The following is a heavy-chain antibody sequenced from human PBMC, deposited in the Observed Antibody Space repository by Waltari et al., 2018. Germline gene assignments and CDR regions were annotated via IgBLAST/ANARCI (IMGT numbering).Heavy chain of an antibody. CDR1: RFTFSNYW. Sequence: EVLLVESGGGLVQTGGSLRLSCAASRFTFSNYWMNWVRQAPGKGREWVAKINQDGSEEYYVESVKGRFTISRDNAKNSLYLEMKTLRAEDTAIYYCARTGARWLQFAAFDIWGQGTMVTVSS. CDR3: ARTGARWLQFAAFDI. D-gene: IGHD5-12*01. V-gene: IGHV3-7*01. CDR2: INQDGSEE. J-gene: IGHJ3*02.